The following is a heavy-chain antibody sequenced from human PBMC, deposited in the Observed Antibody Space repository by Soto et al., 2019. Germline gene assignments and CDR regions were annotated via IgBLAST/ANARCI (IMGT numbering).Heavy chain of an antibody. CDR3: ARGKGRFCTRGSCYFVY. CDR2: ISGRGTST. Sequence: EVQFLESGGGLAQPGGTLRLSCAASGFAFNNFAMTWVRQAPGKGLEWVSGISGRGTSTYYADSVKGRFIISRDNSTSVVYLEMNSLRTEDTAVYYCARGKGRFCTRGSCYFVYWGPGSLVTVTS. V-gene: IGHV3-23*01. J-gene: IGHJ4*02. D-gene: IGHD2-15*01. CDR1: GFAFNNFA.